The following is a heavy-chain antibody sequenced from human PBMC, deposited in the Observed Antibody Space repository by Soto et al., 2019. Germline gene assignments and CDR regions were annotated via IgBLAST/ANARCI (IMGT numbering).Heavy chain of an antibody. D-gene: IGHD3-16*01. J-gene: IGHJ2*01. CDR3: ARDVYDYIWGSYRNWYFDL. V-gene: IGHV3-72*01. CDR2: TRNKANSYTT. Sequence: GGSLRLSCAASGFTFSDHYMDWVRQAPGKGLEWVGRTRNKANSYTTEYAASVKGRFTISRDDSKNSLYLQMNSLKTEDTAVYYCARDVYDYIWGSYRNWYFDLWGRGTLVTVSS. CDR1: GFTFSDHY.